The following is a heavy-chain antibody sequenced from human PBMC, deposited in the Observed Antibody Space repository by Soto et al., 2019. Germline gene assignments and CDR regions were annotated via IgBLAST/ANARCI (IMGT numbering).Heavy chain of an antibody. CDR1: GGTFSRYS. V-gene: IGHV1-69*13. CDR2: IIPIFGIP. D-gene: IGHD2-2*01. CDR3: AREDRDRETGLVPAAIDGMDV. Sequence: SVKVSCKASGGTFSRYSITWVRQAPGHGLEWIGRIIPIFGIPTYAQKFQGRVTFTADESTSTAYMELSSLRSDDTAVYYCAREDRDRETGLVPAAIDGMDVGG. J-gene: IGHJ6*02.